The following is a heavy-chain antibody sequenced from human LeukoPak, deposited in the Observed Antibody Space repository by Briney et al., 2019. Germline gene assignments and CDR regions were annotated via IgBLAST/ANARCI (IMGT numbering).Heavy chain of an antibody. J-gene: IGHJ6*04. CDR1: GFTFSSYG. D-gene: IGHD6-19*01. CDR2: ISYDGSNK. V-gene: IGHV3-30*18. Sequence: GSLRLSCAASGFTFSSYGMHWVRQAPGKGLEWVAVISYDGSNKYYADSVKGRFTISRDNSKNTLYLQMNSLRAEDTAVYYCAKDREQWLVLVSYYYYGMDVWGKGTTVTVSS. CDR3: AKDREQWLVLVSYYYYGMDV.